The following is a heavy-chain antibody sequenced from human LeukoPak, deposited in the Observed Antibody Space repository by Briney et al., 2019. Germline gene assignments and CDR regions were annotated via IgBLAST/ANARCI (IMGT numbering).Heavy chain of an antibody. V-gene: IGHV3-30-3*01. J-gene: IGHJ4*02. CDR2: ISYDGSNK. Sequence: PGGSLRLSCAASGFTFSSYAMHWVRQAPGKGLEWVAVISYDGSNKYYADSVKGRFTISRDNSKNTLYLQMNSLRAEDTAVYYCARGSRAVAGPGDYWGRGTLVTVSS. CDR3: ARGSRAVAGPGDY. D-gene: IGHD6-19*01. CDR1: GFTFSSYA.